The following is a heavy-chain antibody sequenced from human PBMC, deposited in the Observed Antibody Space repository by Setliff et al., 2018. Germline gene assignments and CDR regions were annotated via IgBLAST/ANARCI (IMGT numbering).Heavy chain of an antibody. CDR1: GLTFSTYW. CDR3: ASGHRYGYLFEY. CDR2: INHAGSNSI. Sequence: GGSLRLSCAASGLTFSTYWMNWVRQAPGKGLEWVANINHAGSNSIDYADSVKGRFTIFRDNAKNSLYLQMNSLRAEDTAVYYCASGHRYGYLFEYWGQGTLVTVSS. J-gene: IGHJ4*02. D-gene: IGHD5-18*01. V-gene: IGHV3-7*03.